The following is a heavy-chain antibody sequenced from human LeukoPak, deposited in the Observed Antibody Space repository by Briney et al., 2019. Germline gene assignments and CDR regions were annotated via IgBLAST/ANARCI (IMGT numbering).Heavy chain of an antibody. D-gene: IGHD5-12*01. J-gene: IGHJ4*02. CDR1: GFTFSSYG. CDR2: IRYDGSNK. V-gene: IGHV3-30*02. Sequence: PGGSLRLSCAASGFTFSSYGMHWVRQAPGKGLEWVAFIRYDGSNKYYADSVEGRFTISRDNSMNTLYLQMNSLRDEDTAVYYCAKGGDLNHIVATILNYWGQGTLVTVSS. CDR3: AKGGDLNHIVATILNY.